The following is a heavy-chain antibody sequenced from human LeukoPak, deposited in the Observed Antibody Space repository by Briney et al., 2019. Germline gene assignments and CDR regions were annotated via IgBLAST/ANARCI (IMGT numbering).Heavy chain of an antibody. CDR1: GFTFSSYS. J-gene: IGHJ3*02. V-gene: IGHV3-21*01. CDR2: ISSSSSYI. D-gene: IGHD2-15*01. Sequence: GGSLRLSCAASGFTFSSYSMNWVRQAPGKGLEWVSSISSSSSYIYYADSVKGRFTISRDNAKNSLYLQMNSLRAEDTAVYYCASLVVVAARGAFDIWGQGTMVTVSS. CDR3: ASLVVVAARGAFDI.